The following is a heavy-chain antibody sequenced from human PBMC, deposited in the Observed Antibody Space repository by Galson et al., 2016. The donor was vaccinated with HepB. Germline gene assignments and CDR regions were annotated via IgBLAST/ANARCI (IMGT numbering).Heavy chain of an antibody. CDR1: GDSVSSHSAA. CDR3: ARDRTGYSGYERGGGSDP. V-gene: IGHV6-1*01. CDR2: TYYRSEWYF. J-gene: IGHJ5*02. Sequence: CAISGDSVSSHSAAWNWIRQSPSRGLEWLGRTYYRSEWYFDYAVYVKSRITINPDTSKNQFSLQLKSVTPEDTAVYYCARDRTGYSGYERGGGSDPWGQGTLVTVSS. D-gene: IGHD5-12*01.